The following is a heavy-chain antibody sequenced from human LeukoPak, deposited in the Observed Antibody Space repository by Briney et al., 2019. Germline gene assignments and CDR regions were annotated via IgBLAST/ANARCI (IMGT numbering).Heavy chain of an antibody. Sequence: GGSLRLSCADSGFTFSNAWMSWVRQAPGKGLEWVGRIKRKTDGGTTDYAAPVKGRFTISRDDSKNTLYLQMNSLKTEDTAVYYRTTHYLTVTTFDYWGQGALVTVSS. J-gene: IGHJ4*02. CDR3: TTHYLTVTTFDY. V-gene: IGHV3-15*01. D-gene: IGHD4-17*01. CDR1: GFTFSNAW. CDR2: IKRKTDGGTT.